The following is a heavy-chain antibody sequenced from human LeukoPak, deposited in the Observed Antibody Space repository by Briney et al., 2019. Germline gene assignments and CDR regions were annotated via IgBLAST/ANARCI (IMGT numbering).Heavy chain of an antibody. CDR3: ASTTKGSDPAYYYYGMDV. CDR1: GFTFSSKW. D-gene: IGHD1-14*01. V-gene: IGHV3-74*03. Sequence: GGSLRLSCAASGFTFSSKWMFWVRQAPGKGLVWVSRIDTDGSRTTYADSVKGRFIISRDNTKNTLYLQMDSLRAEDTAVYYCASTTKGSDPAYYYYGMDVWGQGTTVTVSS. J-gene: IGHJ6*02. CDR2: IDTDGSRT.